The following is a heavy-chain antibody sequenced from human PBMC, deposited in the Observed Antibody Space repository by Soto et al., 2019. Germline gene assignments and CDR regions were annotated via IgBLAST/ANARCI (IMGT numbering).Heavy chain of an antibody. J-gene: IGHJ3*02. Sequence: SETLSLTCTVSGGSISSYYWSWIRQPPGKGLEWIGYIYYSGSTNYNPSLKSRVTISVDTSKNQFSLKLSSVTAADTAVYYCARAPGLRDGYNSILLFAFDIWGQGTMVTVSS. V-gene: IGHV4-59*01. CDR1: GGSISSYY. CDR3: ARAPGLRDGYNSILLFAFDI. CDR2: IYYSGST. D-gene: IGHD5-12*01.